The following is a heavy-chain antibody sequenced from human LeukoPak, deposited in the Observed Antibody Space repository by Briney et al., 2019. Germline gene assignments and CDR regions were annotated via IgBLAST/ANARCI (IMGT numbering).Heavy chain of an antibody. Sequence: GGSLRLSCAASGLTFSSYSMNWVRQAPGKGLEWVSSISSSSSYIYYADSVKGRFTISRDNAKNSLYLQMNSLRAEDTAVYYCARTPGYCSSTSCSYYYGMDVWGQGTTVTVSS. CDR3: ARTPGYCSSTSCSYYYGMDV. D-gene: IGHD2-2*01. J-gene: IGHJ6*02. CDR1: GLTFSSYS. V-gene: IGHV3-21*01. CDR2: ISSSSSYI.